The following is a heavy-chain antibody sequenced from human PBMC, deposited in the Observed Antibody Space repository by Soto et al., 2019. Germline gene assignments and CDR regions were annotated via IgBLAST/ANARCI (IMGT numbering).Heavy chain of an antibody. D-gene: IGHD3-10*01. CDR1: GYTFTSYW. V-gene: IGHV5-51*01. Sequence: PGESLKISCVASGYTFTSYWIGWVRQMPGKGLDWMGVIYPGDSDTRYSPSFHGQVTISADKSISTAYLQWSSLKASDTAMYFCARLPGVRGVFDGFNVWGQGTMVTVSS. CDR2: IYPGDSDT. CDR3: ARLPGVRGVFDGFNV. J-gene: IGHJ3*01.